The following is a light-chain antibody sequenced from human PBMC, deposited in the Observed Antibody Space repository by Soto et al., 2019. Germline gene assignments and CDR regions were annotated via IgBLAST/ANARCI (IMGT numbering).Light chain of an antibody. CDR2: DDD. CDR3: GTWDTSLSAGV. V-gene: IGLV1-51*01. J-gene: IGLJ3*02. CDR1: SSNIGNEF. Sequence: QSVLTQPPSVSAAPGQRVTISCSGSSSNIGNEFVSWYQQLPGTAPKLLIYDDDRRASGIPDRFSGSKSGTSATLAITGLQTGDEADYYCGTWDTSLSAGVFGGGTKVTV.